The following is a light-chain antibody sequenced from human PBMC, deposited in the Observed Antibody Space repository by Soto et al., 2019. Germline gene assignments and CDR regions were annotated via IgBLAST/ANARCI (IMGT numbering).Light chain of an antibody. J-gene: IGLJ3*02. CDR2: EVN. CDR3: CLSPGSLTWL. V-gene: IGLV2-11*01. Sequence: QSALTQPRSVSGSPGQSVTISCTATGSDVGDSSHVSWYQLHPGKAPKLMIYEVNNRPSGVPDRFSGSKSGSTASLTISGLQAEDEAEYYCCLSPGSLTWLFGGGTKLNVL. CDR1: GSDVGDSSH.